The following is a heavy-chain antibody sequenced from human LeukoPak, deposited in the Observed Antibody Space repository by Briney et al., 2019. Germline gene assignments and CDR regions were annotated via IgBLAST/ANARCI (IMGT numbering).Heavy chain of an antibody. D-gene: IGHD5-18*01. CDR3: AKDVESYSYVDRADMDV. Sequence: PGGSLRLSCAASGFPFRTYWMHWVRHAPGKGLMWVSRINTEGSSTSYADSVKGRFTISRDNAKNTLYLQMNSLRAEDTAVYYCAKDVESYSYVDRADMDVWGKGTTVTISS. J-gene: IGHJ6*03. V-gene: IGHV3-74*01. CDR1: GFPFRTYW. CDR2: INTEGSST.